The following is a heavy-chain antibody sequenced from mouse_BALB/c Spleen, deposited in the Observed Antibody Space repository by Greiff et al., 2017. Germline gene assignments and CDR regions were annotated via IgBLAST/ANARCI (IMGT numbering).Heavy chain of an antibody. CDR1: GFTFSSFG. V-gene: IGHV5-17*02. CDR2: ISSGSSTI. J-gene: IGHJ1*01. CDR3: ARSPRGWYFDV. Sequence: DVMVVESGGGLVQPGGSRKLSCAASGFTFSSFGMHWVRQAPEKGLEWVAYISSGSSTIYYADTVKGRFTISRDNPKNTLFLQMTSLRSEDTAMYYCARSPRGWYFDVWGAGTTVTVSS.